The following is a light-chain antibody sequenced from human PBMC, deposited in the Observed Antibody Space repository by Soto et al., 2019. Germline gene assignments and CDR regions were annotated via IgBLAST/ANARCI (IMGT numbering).Light chain of an antibody. CDR3: QQYHNYPVT. V-gene: IGKV1-16*02. CDR2: DAS. J-gene: IGKJ4*01. Sequence: DIQMTQSPSSLSASVGDRVTITCRASQEISNHLAWFQQKPGKPPKSLIYDASSLQSEVTSKFSGSGSGTDFTLTISSLQPEDFATYYCQQYHNYPVTFGGGTKVEIK. CDR1: QEISNH.